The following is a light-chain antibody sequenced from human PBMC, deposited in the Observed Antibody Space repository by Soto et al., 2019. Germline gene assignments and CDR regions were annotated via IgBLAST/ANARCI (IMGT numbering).Light chain of an antibody. V-gene: IGLV3-27*01. CDR2: KDS. Sequence: SYELTQPSSVSVSPGQTARITCSGDVLAKKYARWFQQKPGQAPVLVIYKDSERPSGIPERFSGSSSGTTVTLTISGAQVDGEADYYCYSAADNNLVFGGGTKVTVL. J-gene: IGLJ2*01. CDR3: YSAADNNLV. CDR1: VLAKKY.